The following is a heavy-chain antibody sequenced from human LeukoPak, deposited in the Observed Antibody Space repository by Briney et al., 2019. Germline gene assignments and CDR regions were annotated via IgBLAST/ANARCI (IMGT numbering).Heavy chain of an antibody. CDR3: ATHRRSGSGGSENAFEI. V-gene: IGHV4-39*01. Sequence: PSETLSLTCTVSGDPTSSSTYYWDWIRQAPGKGLEWIGNIYESGTTHYNPALKSRVTISGDTSKNQFSLKLNSVTAADTAIYYCATHRRSGSGGSENAFEIWGQGTMVTVSS. CDR2: IYESGTT. CDR1: GDPTSSSTYY. D-gene: IGHD5-12*01. J-gene: IGHJ3*02.